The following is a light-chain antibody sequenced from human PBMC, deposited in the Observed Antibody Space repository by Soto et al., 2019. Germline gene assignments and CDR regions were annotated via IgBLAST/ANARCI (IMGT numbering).Light chain of an antibody. Sequence: ETELAQSPRTLSLSPGERATLSCRASQSVRNNYLAWYPQRPGQAPRLLIYAASSRSTGIPDRFSGSGSGTDFTLTISRLEPEDFAVYYCQQYGTSPRTFGQGTKVDI. J-gene: IGKJ1*01. CDR2: AAS. CDR1: QSVRNNY. V-gene: IGKV3-20*01. CDR3: QQYGTSPRT.